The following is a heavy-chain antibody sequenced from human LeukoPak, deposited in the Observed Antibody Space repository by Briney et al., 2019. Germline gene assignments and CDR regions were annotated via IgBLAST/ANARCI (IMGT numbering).Heavy chain of an antibody. CDR3: AKRAITMVRGVRYYYGMDV. CDR1: GFTFSSYS. V-gene: IGHV3-23*01. CDR2: ISGSGGST. J-gene: IGHJ6*02. D-gene: IGHD3-10*01. Sequence: GRSLRLSCAASGFTFSSYSMNWVRQAPGKGLEWVSAISGSGGSTYYADSVKGRFTISRDNSKNTLYLQMNSLRAEDTAVYYCAKRAITMVRGVRYYYGMDVWGQGTTVTVSS.